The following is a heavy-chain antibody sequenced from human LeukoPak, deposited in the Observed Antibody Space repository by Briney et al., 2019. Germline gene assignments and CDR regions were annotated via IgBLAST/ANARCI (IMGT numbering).Heavy chain of an antibody. V-gene: IGHV3-7*01. CDR1: GFTFSSYW. CDR3: ARNGVGYDFWSGYYTQVYYYYYYMDV. Sequence: GGSLRLSCAATGFTFSSYWMSWVRQAPGKGLEWVANIKQDGSEKYYVDSVKGRSTISRDNAKNSLYLQMNSLRAEDTAVYYCARNGVGYDFWSGYYTQVYYYYYYMDVWGKGTTVTVSS. D-gene: IGHD3-3*01. J-gene: IGHJ6*03. CDR2: IKQDGSEK.